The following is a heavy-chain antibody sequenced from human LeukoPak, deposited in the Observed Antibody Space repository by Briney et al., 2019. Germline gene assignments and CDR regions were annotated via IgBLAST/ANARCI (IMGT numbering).Heavy chain of an antibody. J-gene: IGHJ5*02. CDR3: TRGLGAIRGGWFDP. V-gene: IGHV3-30-3*01. CDR2: ISYDGSNK. CDR1: GFTFSSYG. Sequence: GGSLRLSCAASGFTFSSYGMHWVRQAPGKGLEWVAVISYDGSNKYYADSVKGRFTISRDNSKNTLYLQMTRLRPEDTAVYYCTRGLGAIRGGWFDPWGQGTLVTVSS. D-gene: IGHD1-26*01.